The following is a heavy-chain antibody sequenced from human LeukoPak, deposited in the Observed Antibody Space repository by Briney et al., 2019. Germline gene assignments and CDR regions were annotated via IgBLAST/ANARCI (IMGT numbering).Heavy chain of an antibody. Sequence: PSETLSLTCTVSGYSISSGYYWGWIRQPPGKGLEWIGSIYHSGSTYYNPSLKSRVTISVDTSKNQFSLKLSSVTAADTAVYYCAREGAVAFYFDYWGQGTLVTVSS. V-gene: IGHV4-38-2*02. CDR1: GYSISSGYY. D-gene: IGHD6-19*01. CDR2: IYHSGST. J-gene: IGHJ4*02. CDR3: AREGAVAFYFDY.